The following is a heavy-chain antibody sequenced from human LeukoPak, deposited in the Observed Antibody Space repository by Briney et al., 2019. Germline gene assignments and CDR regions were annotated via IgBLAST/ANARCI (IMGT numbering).Heavy chain of an antibody. Sequence: TSETLSLTCAVYGGSFGGYYWSWIRQPPGKGLEWIGEINHNGSTNYNPSLKSRVTISVDTSKNQFSLKLSSVTAADTAVYYCARVPTYYYDSSGFDYWGQGTLVTVSS. J-gene: IGHJ4*02. V-gene: IGHV4-34*01. CDR2: INHNGST. D-gene: IGHD3-22*01. CDR3: ARVPTYYYDSSGFDY. CDR1: GGSFGGYY.